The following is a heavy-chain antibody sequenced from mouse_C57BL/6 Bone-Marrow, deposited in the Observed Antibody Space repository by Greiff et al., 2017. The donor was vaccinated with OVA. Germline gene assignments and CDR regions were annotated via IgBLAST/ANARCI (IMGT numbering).Heavy chain of an antibody. CDR2: IDPETGGT. CDR1: GYTFTDYE. CDR3: TRTYYYDY. Sequence: QVQLQHSGAELVRPGASVTLSCKASGYTFTDYEMHWVKQTPVHGLEWIGAIDPETGGTAYNQKFKGKAILTADKSSSTAYMDLRSLTSEDSAVYYCTRTYYYDYWGQGTTLTVSS. J-gene: IGHJ2*01. V-gene: IGHV1-15*01.